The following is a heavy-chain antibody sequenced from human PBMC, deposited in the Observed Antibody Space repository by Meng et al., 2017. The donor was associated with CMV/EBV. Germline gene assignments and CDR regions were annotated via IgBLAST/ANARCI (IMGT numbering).Heavy chain of an antibody. CDR1: GGSISSSSYY. CDR3: ARGVVTMIVVYDP. CDR2: IYYSGST. D-gene: IGHD3-22*01. J-gene: IGHJ5*02. V-gene: IGHV4-39*07. Sequence: QLQLQASGPGLVKPSETLSLTCTVSGGSISSSSYYWGWIRQPPGKGLEWIGSIYYSGSTYYNPSLKSRVTISVDTSKNQFSLKLSSVTAADTAVYYCARGVVTMIVVYDPWGQGTLVTVSS.